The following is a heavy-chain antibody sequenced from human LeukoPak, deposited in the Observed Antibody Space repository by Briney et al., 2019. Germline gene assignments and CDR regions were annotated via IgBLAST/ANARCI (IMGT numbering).Heavy chain of an antibody. D-gene: IGHD1-26*01. V-gene: IGHV1-18*01. CDR1: GYTFTSYG. J-gene: IGHJ4*02. Sequence: ASVKVSCKASGYTFTSYGISWVRQAPGQGLEWMGWISAYNGNTNYAQKLQGRVTMTTDTSTSIAYMELRSLRSDDTAVYYCARDTAPYSGSYSLDYWGQGTLVTVSS. CDR3: ARDTAPYSGSYSLDY. CDR2: ISAYNGNT.